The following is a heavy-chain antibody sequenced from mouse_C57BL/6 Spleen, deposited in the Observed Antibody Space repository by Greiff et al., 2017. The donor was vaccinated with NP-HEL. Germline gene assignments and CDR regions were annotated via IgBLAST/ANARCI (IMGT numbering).Heavy chain of an antibody. V-gene: IGHV1-64*01. CDR3: AMRYYGTYFDV. Sequence: QVQLQQPGAELVKPGASVKLSCKASGYTFTSYWMHWVKQRPGQGLEWIGMIHPNSGSTNYNEKFKSKATLTVDKSSSTAYMQLSSLTSEDSAVYYCAMRYYGTYFDVWGTGTTVTVSS. J-gene: IGHJ1*03. CDR2: IHPNSGST. D-gene: IGHD1-1*01. CDR1: GYTFTSYW.